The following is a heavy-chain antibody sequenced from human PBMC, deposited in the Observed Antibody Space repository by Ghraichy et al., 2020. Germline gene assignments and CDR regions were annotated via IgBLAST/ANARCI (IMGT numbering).Heavy chain of an antibody. CDR3: AQDNYYYSVGPPEVFNR. J-gene: IGHJ5*02. Sequence: GGSLRLSCAASGFAFGGYAMGWIRQAPGKGLEWVSSISASGDRTYYADSVKGRLTISRDNSKDTLSLQMSGLRGDDTAIYYCAQDNYYYSVGPPEVFNRWGQGALVTVSS. CDR2: ISASGDRT. V-gene: IGHV3-23*01. CDR1: GFAFGGYA. D-gene: IGHD3-16*01.